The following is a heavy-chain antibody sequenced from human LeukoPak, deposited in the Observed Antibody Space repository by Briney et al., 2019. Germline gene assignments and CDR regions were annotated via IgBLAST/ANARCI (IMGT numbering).Heavy chain of an antibody. Sequence: PGGPLTLSCAASGFILSSYRMIWPRQATGKGLVWVGNIKRDGSEKYYVASVKGRFTISRDNAKNSLYLQMNSLRAEDTAVYYWARVSNWNYADYWGQGTLVTVSS. D-gene: IGHD1-7*01. J-gene: IGHJ4*02. CDR2: IKRDGSEK. CDR3: ARVSNWNYADY. CDR1: GFILSSYR. V-gene: IGHV3-7*01.